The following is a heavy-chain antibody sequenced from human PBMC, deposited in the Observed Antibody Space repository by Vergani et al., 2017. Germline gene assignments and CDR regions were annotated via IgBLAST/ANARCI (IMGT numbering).Heavy chain of an antibody. J-gene: IGHJ3*02. CDR2: IYSGGST. CDR3: ARGGDEGAAGALDI. V-gene: IGHV3-53*04. D-gene: IGHD3-10*01. CDR1: GFTVSSNY. Sequence: EVQLVESGGGLVQPGGSLRLSCAASGFTVSSNYMSWVRQAPGKGLEWVSVIYSGGSTYYADSVKGRFTISRHNSKNTLYLQMNSLRAEDTAVYYCARGGDEGAAGALDIGGQGTMVTVSS.